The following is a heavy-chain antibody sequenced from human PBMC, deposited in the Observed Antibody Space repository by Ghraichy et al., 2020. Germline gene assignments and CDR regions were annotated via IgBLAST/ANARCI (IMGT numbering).Heavy chain of an antibody. CDR2: INPNSGGT. CDR1: GYTFTGYY. J-gene: IGHJ4*02. D-gene: IGHD6-19*01. V-gene: IGHV1-2*02. Sequence: ASVKFSCKASGYTFTGYYMHWVRRAPGQGLEWMGWINPNSGGTNYAQKFQGRVTMTRDTSISTAYMELSRLRSDDTAVYYCARDRAVGRFDYWGQGTLVTVSS. CDR3: ARDRAVGRFDY.